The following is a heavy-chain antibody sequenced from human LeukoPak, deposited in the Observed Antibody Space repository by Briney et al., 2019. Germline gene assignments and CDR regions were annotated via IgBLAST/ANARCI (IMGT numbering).Heavy chain of an antibody. J-gene: IGHJ4*02. Sequence: PGGSLRLSCAASGFTFNSYGMHWVRQAPGKGLEWVAVIWYGGSNKYYADSVKGRFTISRDNSKNTLYLQMNSLRAEDTAVYYCARDQSRGSYIFDCWGQGTLVTVSS. CDR3: ARDQSRGSYIFDC. V-gene: IGHV3-33*01. D-gene: IGHD1-26*01. CDR2: IWYGGSNK. CDR1: GFTFNSYG.